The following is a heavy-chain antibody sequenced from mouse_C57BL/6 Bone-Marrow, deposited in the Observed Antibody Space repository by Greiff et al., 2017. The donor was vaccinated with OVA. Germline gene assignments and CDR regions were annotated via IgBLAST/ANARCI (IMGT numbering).Heavy chain of an antibody. D-gene: IGHD3-3*01. Sequence: VQLQQSGAELVRPWASVKLSCTASGFNIKDDYMHWVKQRPEQGLEWIGWIDPGNGDTESASKFQGKATITADTSSNTAYLQLSSLTSEDTAVYYCTTARNFKGYFDVWGTGTTVTVSS. V-gene: IGHV14-4*01. CDR3: TTARNFKGYFDV. CDR2: IDPGNGDT. J-gene: IGHJ1*03. CDR1: GFNIKDDY.